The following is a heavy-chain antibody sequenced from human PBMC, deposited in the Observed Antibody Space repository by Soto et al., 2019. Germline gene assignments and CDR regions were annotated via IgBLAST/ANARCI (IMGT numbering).Heavy chain of an antibody. V-gene: IGHV3-74*01. J-gene: IGHJ4*02. D-gene: IGHD1-1*01. CDR3: ARGPRVSSTGTGAH. CDR2: ISDDGSTA. CDR1: VFTFSAYW. Sequence: GPLRLSCSVSVFTFSAYWMHWVRQVPGKGLTWVSRISDDGSTATYADSVKGRFVISRDNAKNSLYLEMNTLRADDSGLYYCARGPRVSSTGTGAHWGRGTLVTVSS.